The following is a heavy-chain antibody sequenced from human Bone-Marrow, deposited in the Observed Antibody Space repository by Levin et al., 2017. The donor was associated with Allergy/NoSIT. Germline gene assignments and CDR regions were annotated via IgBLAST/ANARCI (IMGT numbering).Heavy chain of an antibody. Sequence: GGSLRLSCAASGFTFSSYAMHWVRRAPGKGLEWVAIISFDGNNNYYADSVKGRFTISRDNSRNMVFLDMNGLRAEDTAVYYCAKDPSGIPVTGPFGRWGQGTMVTVSS. J-gene: IGHJ1*01. CDR1: GFTFSSYA. CDR3: AKDPSGIPVTGPFGR. D-gene: IGHD6-19*01. CDR2: ISFDGNNN. V-gene: IGHV3-30*18.